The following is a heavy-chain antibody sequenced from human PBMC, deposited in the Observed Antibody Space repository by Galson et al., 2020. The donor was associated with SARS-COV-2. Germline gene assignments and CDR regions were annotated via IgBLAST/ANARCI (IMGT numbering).Heavy chain of an antibody. CDR1: GFTFSSYG. J-gene: IGHJ4*02. CDR3: ARDRDGYNSGVDY. V-gene: IGHV3-33*01. D-gene: IGHD5-12*01. CDR2: IWYDGSIK. Sequence: GGSLRLSCAASGFTFSSYGMHWVRQAPGKGLEWVAVIWYDGSIKYYADCVKGRITISRDNSKNTLYLQMNSLRAEDMAVYYCARDRDGYNSGVDYWGQGTLVTVSS.